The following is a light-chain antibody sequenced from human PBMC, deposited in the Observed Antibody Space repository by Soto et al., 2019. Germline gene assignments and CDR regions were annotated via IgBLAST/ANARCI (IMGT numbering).Light chain of an antibody. J-gene: IGLJ2*01. CDR1: SSDVGYYDY. Sequence: QSVLTQPPSASGFPGQSVTISCTGTSSDVGYYDYVSWYQQHPGKAPKLVIYEVTKRPSGVPDRVSASKSGNTASLTVSGLRAEDEADYYCQSYDSRLSVVFGGGTKLTVL. CDR3: QSYDSRLSVV. CDR2: EVT. V-gene: IGLV2-8*01.